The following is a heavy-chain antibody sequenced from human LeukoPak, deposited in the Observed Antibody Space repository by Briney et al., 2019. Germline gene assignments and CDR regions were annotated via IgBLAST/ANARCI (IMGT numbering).Heavy chain of an antibody. CDR3: ARGLGYCSSTSCYPNYYYYMDV. D-gene: IGHD2-2*01. Sequence: ASVKVSCKASGYTFTSYDINWARQATGQGLEWMGWMNPNSGNTGYAQKFQGRVTMTRNTSISTAYMELSSLRSEDTAVYYCARGLGYCSSTSCYPNYYYYMDVWGKGTTVTVSS. CDR1: GYTFTSYD. CDR2: MNPNSGNT. V-gene: IGHV1-8*01. J-gene: IGHJ6*03.